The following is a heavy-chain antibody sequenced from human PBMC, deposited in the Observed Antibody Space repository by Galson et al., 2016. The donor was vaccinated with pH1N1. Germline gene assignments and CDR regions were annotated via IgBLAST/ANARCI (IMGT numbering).Heavy chain of an antibody. CDR3: VRDFSYCRGLSCSSTPLFNWFDT. D-gene: IGHD2-15*01. CDR1: GFDFSSYG. V-gene: IGHV3-33*07. J-gene: IGHJ5*02. Sequence: SLRLSCAASGFDFSSYGMFWVRQAPRKGLEWVAAMWHDGSHEYYSDSVNGRFTIPRDNSKNTLYLQMDRLTGEDTAVYYCVRDFSYCRGLSCSSTPLFNWFDTWGQGTLVTVSS. CDR2: MWHDGSHE.